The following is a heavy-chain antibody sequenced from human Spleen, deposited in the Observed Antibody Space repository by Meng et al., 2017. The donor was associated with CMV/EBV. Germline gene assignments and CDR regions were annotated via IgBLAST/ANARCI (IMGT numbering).Heavy chain of an antibody. CDR3: ARGGEGYCSSTSCYAKWFDP. J-gene: IGHJ5*02. D-gene: IGHD2-2*01. CDR2: ISYDGSNK. Sequence: GESLKISCAASGVTFSSYALHWVRQAPGEGLEWVALISYDGSNKYYADSVRGRFTISRDNSKNTLYLQMNSLRPDDTALYFCARGGEGYCSSTSCYAKWFDPWGRGTLVTVSS. V-gene: IGHV3-30-3*01. CDR1: GVTFSSYA.